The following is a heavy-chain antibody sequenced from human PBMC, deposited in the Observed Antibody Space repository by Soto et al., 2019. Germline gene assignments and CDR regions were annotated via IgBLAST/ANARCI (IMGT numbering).Heavy chain of an antibody. V-gene: IGHV3-11*01. CDR3: ARDPIGYDSSGYYDY. Sequence: LRLSWAASVFTFSVYYMSWIRQAPWKGLEWVSYISSSGSTIYYADSVKGRFTISRDNAKNSLYLQMNSLRAEDTAVCYCARDPIGYDSSGYYDYWGQGTLVTVSS. CDR2: ISSSGSTI. J-gene: IGHJ4*02. D-gene: IGHD3-22*01. CDR1: VFTFSVYY.